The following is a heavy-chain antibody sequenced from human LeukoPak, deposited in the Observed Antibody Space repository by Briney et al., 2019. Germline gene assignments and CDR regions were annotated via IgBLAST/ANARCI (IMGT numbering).Heavy chain of an antibody. V-gene: IGHV1-69*04. Sequence: EASVKVSCKASGGTFSSYAISWVRQAPGQGLAWMGRIIPILGIANYAQKFQGRVTITADKSTSTAYMELSSLRSEDTAVYYCAREEVYDFWSGYPSPHWGQGTLVTVSS. J-gene: IGHJ4*02. CDR1: GGTFSSYA. D-gene: IGHD3-3*01. CDR3: AREEVYDFWSGYPSPH. CDR2: IIPILGIA.